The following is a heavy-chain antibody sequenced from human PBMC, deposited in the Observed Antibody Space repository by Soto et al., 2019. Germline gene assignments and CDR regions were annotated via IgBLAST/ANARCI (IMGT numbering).Heavy chain of an antibody. CDR3: AKRIMSTIGHFDS. CDR1: GFTFSSYA. J-gene: IGHJ4*02. Sequence: LRLSCAASGFTFSSYAMGWVRQAPGKGLEWVSSISGIGHSTYYADSVKGRFTISRDNSKNTLHLQMNSLRAEDTAVYYCAKRIMSTIGHFDSWGQGTLVTVSS. V-gene: IGHV3-23*01. D-gene: IGHD1-1*01. CDR2: ISGIGHST.